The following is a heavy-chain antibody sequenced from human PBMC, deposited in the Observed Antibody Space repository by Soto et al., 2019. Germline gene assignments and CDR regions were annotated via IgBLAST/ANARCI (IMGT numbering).Heavy chain of an antibody. CDR3: AREMAYCGGDCPMVYYGMDV. D-gene: IGHD2-21*02. CDR1: GFTFSSYG. CDR2: IWYDGSNK. J-gene: IGHJ6*02. Sequence: QVQLVESGGGVVQPGRSLRLSCAASGFTFSSYGMHWVRQAPGKGLEWVAVIWYDGSNKYYADSVKGRFTISRDNSKNKLYLQMNSLRAEDTAVYYCAREMAYCGGDCPMVYYGMDVWGQGTTVTVSS. V-gene: IGHV3-33*01.